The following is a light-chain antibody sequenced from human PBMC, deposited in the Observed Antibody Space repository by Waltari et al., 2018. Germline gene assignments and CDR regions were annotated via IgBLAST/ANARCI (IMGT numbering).Light chain of an antibody. J-gene: IGKJ1*01. V-gene: IGKV2-28*01. CDR1: QSLLNSNGNNY. CDR2: LGS. Sequence: IVMTQSPLSLPVTPGEPASISFRSSQSLLNSNGNNYLDWYRQSPGQSPQLLIYLGSNRASGVPDRFSGSGSGTDFTLKISRVEAEDVGVYYCMQAAQTPLTFGQGTKVEIK. CDR3: MQAAQTPLT.